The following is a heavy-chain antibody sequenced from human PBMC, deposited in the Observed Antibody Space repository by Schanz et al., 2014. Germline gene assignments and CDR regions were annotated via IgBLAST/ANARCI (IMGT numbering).Heavy chain of an antibody. J-gene: IGHJ6*02. CDR2: IIPILDKT. CDR1: GGTFSSST. D-gene: IGHD3-9*01. Sequence: QVQLVQSGAEVKKPGSSVKVSCKASGGTFSSSTLTWVRQAPGQGLEWMGRIIPILDKTNYAQKFQGRVTMTADKSTSTVYMEVSGLRSEDTAVYYCAKVDRTRYYAMDVWGRGTRVTVSS. CDR3: AKVDRTRYYAMDV. V-gene: IGHV1-69*08.